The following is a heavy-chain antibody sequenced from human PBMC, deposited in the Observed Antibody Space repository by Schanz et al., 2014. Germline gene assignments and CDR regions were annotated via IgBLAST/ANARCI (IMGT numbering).Heavy chain of an antibody. D-gene: IGHD4-17*01. CDR3: ARKMKLGVYGGKGHDSLDI. CDR2: ISWNSASI. Sequence: EVQLLESGGGLIQPGGSLRLSCAASGFTFSSYAMHWVRQSPGKGLEWVSGISWNSASIGYADSVKGRFTISRDNAKNTLYLQMNTLRAEDTAVYYCARKMKLGVYGGKGHDSLDIWGQGTMVTVSS. V-gene: IGHV3-9*01. CDR1: GFTFSSYA. J-gene: IGHJ3*02.